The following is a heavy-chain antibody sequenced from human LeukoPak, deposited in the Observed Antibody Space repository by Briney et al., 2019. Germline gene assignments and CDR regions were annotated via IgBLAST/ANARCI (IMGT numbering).Heavy chain of an antibody. CDR1: GFTFSGYW. CDR2: IQQDGSEK. V-gene: IGHV3-7*03. Sequence: GGSLRLSCAASGFTFSGYWMSWVRQAPGKGLEWVANIQQDGSEKYYVDSVKGRFTISRDNAKNSLYLQMNSLKTEDTAVYYCARTTYNDFWSGDTRYYYHYMDVWGKGTTVTVSS. D-gene: IGHD3-3*01. J-gene: IGHJ6*03. CDR3: ARTTYNDFWSGDTRYYYHYMDV.